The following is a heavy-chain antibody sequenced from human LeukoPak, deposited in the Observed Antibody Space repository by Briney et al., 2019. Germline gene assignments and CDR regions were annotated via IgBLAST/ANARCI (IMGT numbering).Heavy chain of an antibody. Sequence: GGSLRLSCAASGFTFSSYAMSWVRQAPGKGLEWVSAISGSGGSTYYADSVKGRFTISRDNSKNTLYLQMNSLRAEETAVYYCANDKVRLRYFDDAFDIWGQGTMVTVSS. D-gene: IGHD3-9*01. CDR1: GFTFSSYA. J-gene: IGHJ3*02. CDR3: ANDKVRLRYFDDAFDI. CDR2: ISGSGGST. V-gene: IGHV3-23*01.